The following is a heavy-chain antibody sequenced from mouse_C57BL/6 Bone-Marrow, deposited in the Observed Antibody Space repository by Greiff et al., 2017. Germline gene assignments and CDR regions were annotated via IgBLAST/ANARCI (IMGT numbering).Heavy chain of an antibody. Sequence: QVQLQQPGTELVKPGASVKLSCKASGYTFTSYWMHWVKQRPGQGLEWIGNINPSNGGTNYNEKFKSKATLTVDKSSSTAYMQLSSLTSEDSAVYYWARSADYYGSSYVSFAYWGQGTLVTVSA. CDR2: INPSNGGT. D-gene: IGHD1-1*01. V-gene: IGHV1-53*01. CDR3: ARSADYYGSSYVSFAY. J-gene: IGHJ3*01. CDR1: GYTFTSYW.